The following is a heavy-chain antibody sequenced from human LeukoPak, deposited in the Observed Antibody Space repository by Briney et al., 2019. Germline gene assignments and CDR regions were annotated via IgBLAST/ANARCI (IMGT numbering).Heavy chain of an antibody. CDR1: GGSISSSNW. D-gene: IGHD6-19*01. Sequence: SGTLSLTCAVSGGSISSSNWWSWVRQPPGKGLEWIGETYHSGSTNYNPSLKSRVTISVDKSKNQFSLKLSSVTAADTAVYYCARTLAVAGTGWFDPWGQGTLVTVSS. J-gene: IGHJ5*02. V-gene: IGHV4-4*02. CDR3: ARTLAVAGTGWFDP. CDR2: TYHSGST.